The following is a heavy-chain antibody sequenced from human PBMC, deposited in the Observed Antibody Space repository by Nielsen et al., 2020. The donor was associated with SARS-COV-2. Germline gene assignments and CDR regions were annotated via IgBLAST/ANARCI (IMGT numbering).Heavy chain of an antibody. J-gene: IGHJ6*02. Sequence: GESLKISCETSGYTFTTYWIRWVRQMPGKGLEWMGVIYPDDSDTRYSPSFQGQVTISADKSISTIYLQWRSLKASDSAMYYCAKEGRDDSGTERRGMDVWGRGTTVTVSS. CDR1: GYTFTTYW. D-gene: IGHD3-10*01. V-gene: IGHV5-51*01. CDR3: AKEGRDDSGTERRGMDV. CDR2: IYPDDSDT.